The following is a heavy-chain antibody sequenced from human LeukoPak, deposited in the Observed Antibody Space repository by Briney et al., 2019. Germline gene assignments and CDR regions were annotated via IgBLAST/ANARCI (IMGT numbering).Heavy chain of an antibody. CDR2: INPNSGDT. J-gene: IGHJ6*03. V-gene: IGHV1-2*02. D-gene: IGHD3-10*01. Sequence: ASVKVSCKASGYTFTGYYIHWVRQAPGQGLERMGWINPNSGDTNYAQKFQGEVTMTRDTSISTAYMELSRLRSDDTAVYYCARGVTGIYYYYYMDVWGKGTTVTVSS. CDR3: ARGVTGIYYYYYMDV. CDR1: GYTFTGYY.